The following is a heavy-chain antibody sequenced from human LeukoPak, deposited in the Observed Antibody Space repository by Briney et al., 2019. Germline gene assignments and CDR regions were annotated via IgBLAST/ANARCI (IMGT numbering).Heavy chain of an antibody. CDR2: IYYSGST. D-gene: IGHD3-9*01. CDR3: ARHWRAEYFDWLLFDY. CDR1: GGSISSYY. J-gene: IGHJ4*02. V-gene: IGHV4-59*08. Sequence: PSETLSLTRTVSGGSISSYYWSWIRQPPGKGLEWIGHIYYSGSTNYNPSLKSRVTISVDTSKNQFSLKLSSVTAADTAVYYCARHWRAEYFDWLLFDYWGQGTLVTVSS.